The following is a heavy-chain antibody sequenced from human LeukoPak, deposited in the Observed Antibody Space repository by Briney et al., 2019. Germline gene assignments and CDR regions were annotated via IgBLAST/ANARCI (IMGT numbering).Heavy chain of an antibody. J-gene: IGHJ5*02. V-gene: IGHV4-34*01. D-gene: IGHD3-3*01. CDR2: INHSGST. Sequence: SETLSLTCAVYGWSFSGYYWSWIRQPPGKGPEWIGEINHSGSTNYNPSLKSRVTISVDTSKNQFSLKLSSVTAADTAVYYCARGLGSASDFADWFDPWGQGTLVTVSS. CDR3: ARGLGSASDFADWFDP. CDR1: GWSFSGYY.